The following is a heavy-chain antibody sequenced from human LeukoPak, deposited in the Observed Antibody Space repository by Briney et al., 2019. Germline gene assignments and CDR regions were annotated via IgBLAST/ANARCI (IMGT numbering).Heavy chain of an antibody. Sequence: SKTLSLTCTVSGGSISSYYWSWIRQPAGKGLEWIGRIYTSGSTNYNPSLKSRVTISVDKSKNQFSLKLSSVTAADTAVYYCARDWRSSWFDYYYYYMDVWGKGTTVTVSS. V-gene: IGHV4-4*07. CDR2: IYTSGST. CDR1: GGSISSYY. J-gene: IGHJ6*03. CDR3: ARDWRSSWFDYYYYYMDV. D-gene: IGHD6-13*01.